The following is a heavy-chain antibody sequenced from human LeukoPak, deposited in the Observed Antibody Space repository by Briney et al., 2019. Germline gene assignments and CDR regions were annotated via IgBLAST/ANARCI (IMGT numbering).Heavy chain of an antibody. D-gene: IGHD5-18*01. CDR3: ARHDSFIPY. Sequence: PGGSLRLSCAASGFTFNYYAISWVRQAPGKGLEWLSGISDNEGRTYYTDSVKGRFTISRDNTKNTVYLQMHNLRADDTAVYFCARHDSFIPYWGQGTLVTVSS. CDR1: GFTFNYYA. CDR2: ISDNEGRT. V-gene: IGHV3-23*01. J-gene: IGHJ4*02.